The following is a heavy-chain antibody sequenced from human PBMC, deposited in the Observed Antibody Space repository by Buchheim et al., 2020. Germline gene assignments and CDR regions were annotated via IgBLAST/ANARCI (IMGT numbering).Heavy chain of an antibody. V-gene: IGHV1-69*04. CDR3: ARDKIVGDTFRYFDY. Sequence: QVQLVQSGAEVKKPGSSVKVSCKASGGPFSSYAISWVRQAPGQGLEWMGRIIPILGIANYAQKFQGRATITADKSTSPAYMGLSSLRSEDTAVYYCARDKIVGDTFRYFDYWGQGTL. D-gene: IGHD1-26*01. J-gene: IGHJ4*02. CDR2: IIPILGIA. CDR1: GGPFSSYA.